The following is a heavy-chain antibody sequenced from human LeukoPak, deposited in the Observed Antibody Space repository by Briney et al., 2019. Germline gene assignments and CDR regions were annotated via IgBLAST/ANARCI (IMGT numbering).Heavy chain of an antibody. CDR2: ISRSSSAI. D-gene: IGHD6-6*01. CDR3: ARDFHSSSCRPDWFFDL. Sequence: PGGSLRLSCTASGFTLSAYSMNWVRQAPGKGPEWISYISRSSSAIYYAESVEGRFSISRDNGKNSLYLQLTALRGEDTAMYYCARDFHSSSCRPDWFFDLWGRGTLVTVSS. J-gene: IGHJ2*01. CDR1: GFTLSAYS. V-gene: IGHV3-48*01.